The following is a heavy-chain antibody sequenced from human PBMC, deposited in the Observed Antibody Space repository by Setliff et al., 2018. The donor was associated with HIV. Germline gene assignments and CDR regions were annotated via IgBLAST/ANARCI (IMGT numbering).Heavy chain of an antibody. CDR1: GFTFDDYA. Sequence: LRLSCAASGFTFDDYAMHWVRQAPGKGLEGVSGISWNGGRIGYAESVKGRFTISRDNAKNSLYLQMNSLRAEDMALYYCAKGSSIPAAGTGFDYWGQGTLVTVSS. V-gene: IGHV3-9*03. D-gene: IGHD6-13*01. CDR2: ISWNGGRI. J-gene: IGHJ4*02. CDR3: AKGSSIPAAGTGFDY.